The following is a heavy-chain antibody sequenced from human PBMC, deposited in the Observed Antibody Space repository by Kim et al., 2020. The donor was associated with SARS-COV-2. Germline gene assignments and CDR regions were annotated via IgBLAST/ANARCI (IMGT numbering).Heavy chain of an antibody. CDR1: GGSISSSNW. D-gene: IGHD3-3*01. CDR3: ARAANHYDFWSGYGLDP. CDR2: IYHSGST. V-gene: IGHV4-4*02. Sequence: SETLSLTCAVSGGSISSSNWWSWVRQPPGKGLEWIGEIYHSGSTNYNPSLKSRVTISVDKSKNQFSLKLSSVTAADTAVYYCARAANHYDFWSGYGLDPWGQGTLVTVSS. J-gene: IGHJ5*02.